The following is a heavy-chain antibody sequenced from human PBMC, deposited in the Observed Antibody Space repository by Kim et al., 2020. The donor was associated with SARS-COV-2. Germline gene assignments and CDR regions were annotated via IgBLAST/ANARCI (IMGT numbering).Heavy chain of an antibody. V-gene: IGHV3-23*01. CDR3: AKEYDSVAYSHYSI. CDR2: IRPRGAAA. CDR1: GFKFSDYS. Sequence: GGSLRLSCAASGFKFSDYSMSWVRQAPGKVLEWVSLIRPRGAAASYADSFQGRFTVSSDDSINTLFLQMSGLKAEDTATYYCAKEYDSVAYSHYSIWGQGILVTVSS. D-gene: IGHD2-15*01. J-gene: IGHJ4*02.